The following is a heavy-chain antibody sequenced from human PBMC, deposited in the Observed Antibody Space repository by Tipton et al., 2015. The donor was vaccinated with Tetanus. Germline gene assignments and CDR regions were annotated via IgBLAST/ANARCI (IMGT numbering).Heavy chain of an antibody. CDR1: GYTFTGYY. D-gene: IGHD3-22*01. V-gene: IGHV1-2*02. CDR2: IDPNSGDT. J-gene: IGHJ6*02. CDR3: ARDRGDYIYYGMDV. Sequence: QLVQSGAELKKPGASVKVSCTASGYTFTGYYMYWVRQAPGQGLEWGGWIDPNSGDTIYAQNFRGRVTMTRDTSISIVYMELSRLRSDDTAVYYCARDRGDYIYYGMDVWGPGTTVTVS.